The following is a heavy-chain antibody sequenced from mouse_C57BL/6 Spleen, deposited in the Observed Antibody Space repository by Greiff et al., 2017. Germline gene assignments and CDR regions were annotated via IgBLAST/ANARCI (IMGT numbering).Heavy chain of an antibody. V-gene: IGHV1-74*01. J-gene: IGHJ3*01. CDR2: IHPSDSDT. CDR1: GYTFTSYW. D-gene: IGHD2-13*01. Sequence: QVQLQQPGAELVKPGASVKVSCKASGYTFTSYWMHWVKQRPGQGLEWIGRIHPSDSDTNYNQKFKGKATLTVDKSSSTAYMQLSSLTSEDSAVYYCAGADYSSWFAYWGQGTLVTVSA. CDR3: AGADYSSWFAY.